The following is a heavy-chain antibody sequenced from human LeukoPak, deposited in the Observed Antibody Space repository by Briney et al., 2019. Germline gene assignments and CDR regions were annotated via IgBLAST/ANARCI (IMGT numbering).Heavy chain of an antibody. CDR1: GFTFDDYA. J-gene: IGHJ4*02. D-gene: IGHD4-17*01. V-gene: IGHV3-9*01. CDR2: ISWNSGSI. CDR3: AKARYGDYGPFDY. Sequence: GKSLRLSCAASGFTFDDYAMHWVRQAPGKGLEWVSGISWNSGSIGYADSVKGRFTISRDNAKNSLYLQMNSLRAEDTALYYCAKARYGDYGPFDYWGQGTLVTVSS.